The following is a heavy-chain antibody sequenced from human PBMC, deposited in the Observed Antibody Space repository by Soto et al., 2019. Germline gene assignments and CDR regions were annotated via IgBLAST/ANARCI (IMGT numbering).Heavy chain of an antibody. CDR2: INPNGGVT. CDR1: GDSFKDYY. Sequence: QVQLVQSGAEVRKPGASVTVSCSSSGDSFKDYYIHWVRQAPGQGFEWMGWINPNGGVTKYAQKFQGWVSMTRDTSIRTVYMQLSRLRSDDTAVYYCARQSGGATATLDYYYFYMDVWVTGTTVTVSS. D-gene: IGHD1-26*01. CDR3: ARQSGGATATLDYYYFYMDV. J-gene: IGHJ6*03. V-gene: IGHV1-2*04.